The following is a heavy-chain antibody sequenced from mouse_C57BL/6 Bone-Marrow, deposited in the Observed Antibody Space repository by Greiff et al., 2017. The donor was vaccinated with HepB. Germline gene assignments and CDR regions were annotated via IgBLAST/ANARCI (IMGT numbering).Heavy chain of an antibody. J-gene: IGHJ3*01. CDR3: ARQDYYSNYVSWFAY. CDR2: ISNGGGST. V-gene: IGHV5-12*01. D-gene: IGHD2-5*01. Sequence: EVQGVESGGGLVQPGGSLKLSCAASGFTFSDYYMYWVRQTPEKRLEWVAYISNGGGSTYYPDTVKGRFTISRDNAQNTLYLQMSRLKAEDTAMYYCARQDYYSNYVSWFAYWGQGTLVTVSA. CDR1: GFTFSDYY.